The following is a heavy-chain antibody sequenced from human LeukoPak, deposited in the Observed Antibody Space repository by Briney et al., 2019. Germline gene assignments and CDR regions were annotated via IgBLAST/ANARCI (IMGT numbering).Heavy chain of an antibody. J-gene: IGHJ5*02. V-gene: IGHV4-30-2*01. CDR1: GGSISSGGYS. D-gene: IGHD6-13*01. Sequence: SETLSLTCAVSGGSISSGGYSWSWIRQPPGKGLEWIGYTYHSGSTYYNPSLKSRVTISVDRSKNQFSLKLSSVTAADTAVYYCARAEQQLVRGTAWFDPWGQGTLVTVSS. CDR3: ARAEQQLVRGTAWFDP. CDR2: TYHSGST.